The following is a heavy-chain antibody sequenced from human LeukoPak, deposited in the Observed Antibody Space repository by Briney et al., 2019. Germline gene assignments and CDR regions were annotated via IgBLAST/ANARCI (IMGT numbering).Heavy chain of an antibody. CDR1: GFTFNNYG. Sequence: GGSLRLPCAASGFTFNNYGMHWVRQAPGKGLEWVAVISYDGRNIHYPDSVKGRFTISRDISTDTLWLQMDFLRTEDTAVYYCAKVPLRGTAAAIDYWGQGTLVTVSS. CDR3: AKVPLRGTAAAIDY. J-gene: IGHJ4*02. V-gene: IGHV3-30*18. D-gene: IGHD2-2*01. CDR2: ISYDGRNI.